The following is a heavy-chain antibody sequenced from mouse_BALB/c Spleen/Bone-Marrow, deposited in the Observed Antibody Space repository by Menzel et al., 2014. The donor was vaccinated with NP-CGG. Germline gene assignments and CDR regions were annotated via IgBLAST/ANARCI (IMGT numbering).Heavy chain of an antibody. J-gene: IGHJ2*01. CDR1: GFTFTDYY. V-gene: IGHV7-3*02. Sequence: EVMLVESGGGLVQPGGSLRLSCATSGFTFTDYYMSWLRQPPGKALEWLGFIRNKANGYTTEYSASVKGRFTISRDNSQSVLYLQMNTLRAEDSATYYCARDGYDDYWGQGTTLTVSS. CDR3: ARDGYDDY. D-gene: IGHD2-2*01. CDR2: IRNKANGYTT.